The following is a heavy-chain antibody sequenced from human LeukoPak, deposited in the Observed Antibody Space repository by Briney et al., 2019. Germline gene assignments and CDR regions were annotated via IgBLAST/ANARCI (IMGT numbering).Heavy chain of an antibody. V-gene: IGHV1-2*02. CDR3: ARDRLMVRGVIPGF. J-gene: IGHJ4*02. D-gene: IGHD3-10*01. CDR2: INPNNGGT. Sequence: VASVKVSCKASGYTFTGYYMHWVRQAPGQGLEWMEWINPNNGGTTYAQKFQGRVTVTRDTSISTAYMELSSLTSDDTAVYYCARDRLMVRGVIPGFWGQGTLVTVSS. CDR1: GYTFTGYY.